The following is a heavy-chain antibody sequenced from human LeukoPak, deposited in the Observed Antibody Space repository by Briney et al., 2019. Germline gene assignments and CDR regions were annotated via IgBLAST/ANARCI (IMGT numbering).Heavy chain of an antibody. V-gene: IGHV3-30*18. CDR3: AKDLGYCSGNRCLATDY. Sequence: GRSLRLSCAASGFTFSSYGMHWVRQAPGKGLEWVAVISYDGSNKYYADSVKGRFTISRDNSKNTLYLQMNSLGAEDMAVYYCAKDLGYCSGNRCLATDYWGQGTLVTVSS. CDR1: GFTFSSYG. J-gene: IGHJ4*02. D-gene: IGHD2-15*01. CDR2: ISYDGSNK.